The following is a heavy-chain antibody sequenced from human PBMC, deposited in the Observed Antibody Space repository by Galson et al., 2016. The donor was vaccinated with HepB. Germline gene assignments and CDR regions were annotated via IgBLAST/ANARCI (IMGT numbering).Heavy chain of an antibody. CDR2: INGGGGST. J-gene: IGHJ6*02. Sequence: LRLSCAASGFTLTTYAMSWVRQTPGKGLEWVSGINGGGGSTYVANSVKGRFTISRDISKSALYLQMNSLRGEDAGVYYCVRVHDVTLNHLLGALDVWGQGTTVAVSS. CDR3: VRVHDVTLNHLLGALDV. V-gene: IGHV3-23*01. D-gene: IGHD3-10*01. CDR1: GFTLTTYA.